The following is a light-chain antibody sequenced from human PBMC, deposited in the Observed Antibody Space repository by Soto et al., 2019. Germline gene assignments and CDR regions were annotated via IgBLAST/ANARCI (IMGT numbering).Light chain of an antibody. Sequence: EIVMTQSPASLSVSPGERVTLSCRASQSVRSELAWYQHKPGQTPRLLIYDTSARATGVPARFSGSRSGTEFTLTINSLQSEDFAVYYCQRYNNWPLTFGGGTKVEN. CDR1: QSVRSE. J-gene: IGKJ4*01. V-gene: IGKV3-15*01. CDR2: DTS. CDR3: QRYNNWPLT.